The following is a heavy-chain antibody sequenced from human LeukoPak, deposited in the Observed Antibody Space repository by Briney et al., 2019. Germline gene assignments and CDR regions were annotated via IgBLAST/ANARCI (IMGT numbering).Heavy chain of an antibody. Sequence: GGSLRLSCAASGFAFDDYAMHWVRQAPGKGPEWVSGISWNRDSVDYADSVKGRFTISRDNAKNSLYLQMNSLRAEDTAVYYCARSGTYYYDSSGYYYGYWGQGTLVTVSS. V-gene: IGHV3-9*01. CDR2: ISWNRDSV. D-gene: IGHD3-22*01. CDR3: ARSGTYYYDSSGYYYGY. J-gene: IGHJ4*02. CDR1: GFAFDDYA.